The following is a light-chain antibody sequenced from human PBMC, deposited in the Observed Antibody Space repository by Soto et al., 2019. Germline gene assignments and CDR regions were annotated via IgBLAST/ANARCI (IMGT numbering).Light chain of an antibody. CDR3: QKYNSAPPWT. J-gene: IGKJ1*01. CDR1: QDISNY. Sequence: DIQMTQSPSSLSASVGDRVTITCRATQDISNYLAWYQQKPGKVPNLLIYAASTMQSGVPSRFSGSGSGTDFTLTTSSLQPEDVATYYCQKYNSAPPWTFGQGTKVEI. V-gene: IGKV1-27*01. CDR2: AAS.